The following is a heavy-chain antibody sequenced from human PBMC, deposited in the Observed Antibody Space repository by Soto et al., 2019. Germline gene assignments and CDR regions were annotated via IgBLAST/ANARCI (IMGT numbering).Heavy chain of an antibody. D-gene: IGHD3-22*01. V-gene: IGHV4-4*07. J-gene: IGHJ4*03. Sequence: SETLSLTGTVSGGSISSYYWGWIRQLAGKGLEWIGRIYTSGSTAYNPSLKSRVTMSVDTSKNQFSLNLSSVTAADTAVYSCGRVSDSSGYYLYFDYWGQGTLITVSS. CDR1: GGSISSYY. CDR2: IYTSGST. CDR3: GRVSDSSGYYLYFDY.